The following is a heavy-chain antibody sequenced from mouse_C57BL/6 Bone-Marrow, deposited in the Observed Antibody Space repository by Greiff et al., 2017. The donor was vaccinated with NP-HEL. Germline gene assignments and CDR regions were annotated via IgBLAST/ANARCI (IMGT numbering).Heavy chain of an antibody. CDR2: IDPSDSYT. CDR1: GYTFTSYW. J-gene: IGHJ3*01. V-gene: IGHV1-59*01. Sequence: VQLQQPGAELVRPGTSVKLSCKASGYTFTSYWMHWVKQRPGQGLEWIGVIDPSDSYTNYNQKFKGKATLTVDTSSSTAYMQLSSLTSEDSAVYYCARNWDDAFAYWGQGTLVTVSA. CDR3: ARNWDDAFAY. D-gene: IGHD4-1*01.